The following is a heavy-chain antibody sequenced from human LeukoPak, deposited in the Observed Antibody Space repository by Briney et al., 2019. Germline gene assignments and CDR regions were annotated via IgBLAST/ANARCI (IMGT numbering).Heavy chain of an antibody. J-gene: IGHJ4*02. D-gene: IGHD1-20*01. CDR2: IYYSGST. Sequence: SETLSLTCTVSGGSISSSSYYWGWIRQPPGKGLEWIGSIYYSGSTYYNPSLKSRVIISVDTSKNQFSLKLSSVTAADTAVYYCARVVTGTTAWGFDYWGQGTLVTVSS. V-gene: IGHV4-39*07. CDR1: GGSISSSSYY. CDR3: ARVVTGTTAWGFDY.